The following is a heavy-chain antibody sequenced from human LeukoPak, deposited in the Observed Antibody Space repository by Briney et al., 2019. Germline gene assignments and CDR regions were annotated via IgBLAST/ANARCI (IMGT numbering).Heavy chain of an antibody. CDR2: INHSGST. J-gene: IGHJ6*03. D-gene: IGHD3-3*01. CDR1: GGSFSGYY. V-gene: IGHV4-34*01. Sequence: SETLSLTCAVYGGSFSGYYWSWIRQPPGKGLEWIGEINHSGSTNYNPSLKSRVTIPVDTSKSQFSLKLSSVTAADTAVYYCARGFLEWLLYRYYYYYMDVWGKGTTVTVSS. CDR3: ARGFLEWLLYRYYYYYMDV.